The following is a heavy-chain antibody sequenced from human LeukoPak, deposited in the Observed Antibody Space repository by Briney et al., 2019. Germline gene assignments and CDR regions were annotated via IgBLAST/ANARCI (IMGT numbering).Heavy chain of an antibody. J-gene: IGHJ4*02. Sequence: CSVKVSCLASGCTFSSYAISWVRQAPGQGGEWMGRIIPILGIDHFEQKFQGRVTITADKSPSTAYMELSSLRSEDTAVYYCARVCIRGDCYSYLFDYWGQGTLVTVSS. CDR1: GCTFSSYA. CDR3: ARVCIRGDCYSYLFDY. CDR2: IIPILGID. V-gene: IGHV1-69*04. D-gene: IGHD2-21*02.